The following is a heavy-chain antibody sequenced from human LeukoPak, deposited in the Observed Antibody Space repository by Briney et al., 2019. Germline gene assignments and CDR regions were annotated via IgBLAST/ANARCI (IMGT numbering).Heavy chain of an antibody. D-gene: IGHD3-22*01. V-gene: IGHV1-46*01. CDR3: ARCYYDSSGYLSWFDP. J-gene: IGHJ5*02. CDR1: GYTFTSYD. Sequence: GASVKVSCKASGYTFTSYDINWVRQAPGQGLEWMGIINPSGGSTSYAQKFQGRVTMTRDMSTSTVYMELSSLRSEDTTVYYCARCYYDSSGYLSWFDPWGQGTLVTVSS. CDR2: INPSGGST.